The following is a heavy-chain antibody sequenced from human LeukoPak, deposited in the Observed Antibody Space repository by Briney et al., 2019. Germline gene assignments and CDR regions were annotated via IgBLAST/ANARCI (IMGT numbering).Heavy chain of an antibody. CDR1: GFTFSSYA. V-gene: IGHV3-23*01. CDR3: ARVIVVVPAAPGHDAFDI. CDR2: ISGSGGST. D-gene: IGHD2-2*01. J-gene: IGHJ3*02. Sequence: GGSLRLSCAASGFTFSSYAMSWVRQAPGKGLEWVSAISGSGGSTYYADSVKGRFTISRDNSKNTLYLQMNSLRAEDTAVYYCARVIVVVPAAPGHDAFDIWGQGTMVTVSS.